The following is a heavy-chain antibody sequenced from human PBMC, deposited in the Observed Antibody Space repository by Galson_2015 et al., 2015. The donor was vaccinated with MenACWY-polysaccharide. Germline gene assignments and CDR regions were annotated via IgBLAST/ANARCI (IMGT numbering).Heavy chain of an antibody. CDR3: ARVEKYSGSFYILY. D-gene: IGHD1-26*01. CDR2: IFHSGTT. J-gene: IGHJ4*02. V-gene: IGHV4-38-2*01. Sequence: ETLSLPCAVSDYSIRSGYFWGWIRQPPGKGLEWIASIFHSGTTYYNPSLKSRVTISVDTSKIQFSLKLSSVTAADTAVYYCARVEKYSGSFYILYWGQGTLVTVSS. CDR1: DYSIRSGYF.